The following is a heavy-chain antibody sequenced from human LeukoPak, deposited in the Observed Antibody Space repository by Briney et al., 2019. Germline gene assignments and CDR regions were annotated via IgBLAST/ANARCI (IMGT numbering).Heavy chain of an antibody. J-gene: IGHJ5*02. CDR2: ISSSSSVI. CDR1: RFNLGTYA. V-gene: IGHV3-48*02. Sequence: PGESLRLSCEASRFNLGTYAMSWVRQAPGKGLEWVSYISSSSSVIQYADSVKGRFTISRDNARNSLYLQMNSLRDEDTAVYYCARDPQHSWFDPWGQGTLVTVSS. CDR3: ARDPQHSWFDP.